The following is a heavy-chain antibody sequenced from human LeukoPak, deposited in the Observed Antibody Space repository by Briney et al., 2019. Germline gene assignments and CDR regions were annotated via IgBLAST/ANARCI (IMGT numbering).Heavy chain of an antibody. Sequence: PGGSLRLSCAASGFTFNYYSMHWVRQAPGKGLEWVAGISYDGSNEYYADAMKGRFTISRDNAKNSLYLQMNSLRAEDTAVYYCARALYHKTYDYVWGSYRPRGFDYWGQGTLVTVSS. D-gene: IGHD3-16*02. CDR3: ARALYHKTYDYVWGSYRPRGFDY. CDR1: GFTFNYYS. J-gene: IGHJ4*02. CDR2: ISYDGSNE. V-gene: IGHV3-30*04.